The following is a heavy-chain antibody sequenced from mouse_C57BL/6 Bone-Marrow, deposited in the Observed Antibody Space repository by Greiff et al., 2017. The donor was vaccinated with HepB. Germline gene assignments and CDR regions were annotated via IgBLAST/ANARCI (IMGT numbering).Heavy chain of an antibody. CDR3: ARDYHY. CDR2: ISYDGSN. J-gene: IGHJ4*01. Sequence: DVKLQESGPGLVKPSQSLSLTCSVTGYSITSGYYWNWIRQFPGNKLEWMGYISYDGSNNYNPSLKNRISITRDTSKNQFFLKLNSVTTEDTATYYCARDYHYWGQGTSVTVSS. V-gene: IGHV3-6*01. CDR1: GYSITSGYY.